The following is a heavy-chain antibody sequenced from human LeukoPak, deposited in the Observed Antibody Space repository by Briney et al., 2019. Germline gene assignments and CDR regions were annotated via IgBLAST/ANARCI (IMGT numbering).Heavy chain of an antibody. CDR1: GFTFSSYW. V-gene: IGHV3-7*01. J-gene: IGHJ6*02. CDR2: IKQDGSEK. D-gene: IGHD5-12*01. CDR3: ARGGASGYDYFLGDYYYYYGMDV. Sequence: GSLRLSCAASGFTFSSYWMSWVRQAPGKGLEWVANIKQDGSEKYYVDSVKGRFTISRDNAKNSLYLQMNSLRAEDTAVYYCARGGASGYDYFLGDYYYYYGMDVWGQGTTVTVSS.